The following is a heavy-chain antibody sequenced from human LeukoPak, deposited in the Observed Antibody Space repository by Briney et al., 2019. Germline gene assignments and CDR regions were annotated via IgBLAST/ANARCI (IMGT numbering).Heavy chain of an antibody. D-gene: IGHD4-17*01. CDR3: ARGRKPSRMTTVTTLGY. J-gene: IGHJ4*02. CDR2: INPNSGGT. CDR1: GYTFTDYY. V-gene: IGHV1-2*02. Sequence: ASVKVSCKASGYTFTDYYMHWVRQAPGQGLEWMGWINPNSGGTNYAQKFQGRVTMTRDTSIGTVYMEMSRLRSDDTAVYYCARGRKPSRMTTVTTLGYWGQGTLVTVSS.